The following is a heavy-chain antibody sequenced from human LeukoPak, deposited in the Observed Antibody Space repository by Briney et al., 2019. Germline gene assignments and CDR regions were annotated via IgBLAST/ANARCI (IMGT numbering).Heavy chain of an antibody. D-gene: IGHD5-24*01. Sequence: SETLSLTCTVSGGSISSSSYYWGWIRQPPGKGLEWIGSIYYSGSTNYNPSLKSRVTISVDTSKNQFSLKLSSVTAADTAVYYCARVRRDGYNPLDYYYYYMDVWGKGTTVTVSS. CDR3: ARVRRDGYNPLDYYYYYMDV. CDR2: IYYSGST. V-gene: IGHV4-39*07. J-gene: IGHJ6*03. CDR1: GGSISSSSYY.